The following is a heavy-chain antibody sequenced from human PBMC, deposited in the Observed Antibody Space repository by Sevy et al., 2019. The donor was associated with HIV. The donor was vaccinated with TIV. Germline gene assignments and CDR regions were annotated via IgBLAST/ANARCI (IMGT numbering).Heavy chain of an antibody. Sequence: SETLSLTCTVSGGSISSYYWSWIRQPAGKGLEWIGRIYTSGSTNYNPSLKSRVTMSVDTSKNQFSLKLSSVTAADTAVYYCARDAADTAMVGDYYYGMDVWGQGTTVTASS. CDR3: ARDAADTAMVGDYYYGMDV. V-gene: IGHV4-4*07. CDR1: GGSISSYY. D-gene: IGHD5-18*01. CDR2: IYTSGST. J-gene: IGHJ6*02.